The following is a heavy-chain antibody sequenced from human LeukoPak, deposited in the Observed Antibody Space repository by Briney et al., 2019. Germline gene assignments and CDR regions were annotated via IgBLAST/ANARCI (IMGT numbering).Heavy chain of an antibody. Sequence: GGSLRLSCAASGFTFSSYEMNWVRQAPGKGLEWVSYISSSGSTIYYADSVKGRFTISRDNAKNSLYLQMNSLRAEDTAVYYCAREPYLRYFDYFDYWGQGTLVTVSS. V-gene: IGHV3-48*03. J-gene: IGHJ4*02. CDR3: AREPYLRYFDYFDY. CDR1: GFTFSSYE. D-gene: IGHD3-9*01. CDR2: ISSSGSTI.